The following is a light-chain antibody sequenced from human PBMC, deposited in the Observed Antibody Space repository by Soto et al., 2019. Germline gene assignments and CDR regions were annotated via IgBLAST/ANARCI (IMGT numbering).Light chain of an antibody. V-gene: IGLV2-23*01. CDR3: CSYAGREV. CDR1: SSDVGSYNL. CDR2: EGS. Sequence: QSVLTQPASVSGSPGQSITISCTGTSSDVGSYNLVSWYQQHPGKAPKLMIYEGSKRPSGVSNRFSGSKSGNTASLTISGLQAEDEADYYCCSYAGREVFGTGTQLTVL. J-gene: IGLJ1*01.